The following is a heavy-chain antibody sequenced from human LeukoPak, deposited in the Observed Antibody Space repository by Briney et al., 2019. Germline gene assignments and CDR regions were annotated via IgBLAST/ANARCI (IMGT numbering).Heavy chain of an antibody. J-gene: IGHJ4*02. D-gene: IGHD3-10*01. Sequence: PGGSLRLSCAASGFTFSDFYMNWIRQAPGKGLEWVSYISSGSETIYYADSVKGRFTISRDNAKNSLFLQMNSLRAEDTAVYYCARDRGSITMVRGVNYYWGQGTLVTVSS. CDR2: ISSGSETI. CDR1: GFTFSDFY. CDR3: ARDRGSITMVRGVNYY. V-gene: IGHV3-11*04.